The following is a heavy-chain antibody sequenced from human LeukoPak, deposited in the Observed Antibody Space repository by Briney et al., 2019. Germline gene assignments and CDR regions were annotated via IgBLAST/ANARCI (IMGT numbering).Heavy chain of an antibody. CDR1: GYTFTSYD. CDR3: ARRNTGVVAGLDC. J-gene: IGHJ4*02. Sequence: ASVKVSCKASGYTFTSYDINWVRQATGQGLEWMGWMRPNSGNTGYAQKFQGRVTMTRNTSISTAYMELSSLRSEDAAVYYCARRNTGVVAGLDCWGQGTLVTVSS. CDR2: MRPNSGNT. D-gene: IGHD5-18*01. V-gene: IGHV1-8*01.